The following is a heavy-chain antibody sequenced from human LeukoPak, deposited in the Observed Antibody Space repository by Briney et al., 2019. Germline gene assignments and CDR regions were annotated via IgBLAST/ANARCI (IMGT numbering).Heavy chain of an antibody. CDR3: ARVSRGYDILY. CDR2: IYRSGTT. Sequence: SETLSLTCTVSNYSITSGYYWGWIRQPPGKGLEWIGGIYRSGTTYYNPSLKSRVTISVDTSKNQFSLNLSSVTAADTAVYYCARVSRGYDILYWGQGTLVTVSS. J-gene: IGHJ4*02. V-gene: IGHV4-38-2*02. D-gene: IGHD3-9*01. CDR1: NYSITSGYY.